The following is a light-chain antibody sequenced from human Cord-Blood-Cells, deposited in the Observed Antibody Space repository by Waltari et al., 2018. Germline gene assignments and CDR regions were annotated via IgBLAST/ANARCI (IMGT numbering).Light chain of an antibody. J-gene: IGKJ4*01. CDR1: QSISSY. Sequence: DIQMTQSPSSLSASVGDRVTITCRASQSISSYLNWYQQKPGKAPKLLISAASSLQSGVPSRFSGSGSETDFTLTISSLQPEDFATYYCQQSYSTPLTFGGGTKVEI. CDR2: AAS. V-gene: IGKV1-39*01. CDR3: QQSYSTPLT.